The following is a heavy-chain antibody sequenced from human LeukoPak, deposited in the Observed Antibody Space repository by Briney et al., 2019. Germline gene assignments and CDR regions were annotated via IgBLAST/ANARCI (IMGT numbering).Heavy chain of an antibody. CDR3: GTREQQLAPFDY. J-gene: IGHJ4*02. CDR1: GGSFSAYY. V-gene: IGHV4-34*01. CDR2: INHSGST. Sequence: PSETLSLTCAVYGGSFSAYYSSWIRQPPGKGLEWIGEINHSGSTNYNPSLKSRVTISVDTSKNQFSLKLSSVTAGDRAVYYCGTREQQLAPFDYWGQGTLVTVSS. D-gene: IGHD6-13*01.